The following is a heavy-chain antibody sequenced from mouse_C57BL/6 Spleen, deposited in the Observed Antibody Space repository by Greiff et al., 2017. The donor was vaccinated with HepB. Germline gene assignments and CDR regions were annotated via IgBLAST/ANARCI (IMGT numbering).Heavy chain of an antibody. CDR2: ISSGSSTI. CDR1: GFTFSDYG. J-gene: IGHJ1*03. V-gene: IGHV5-17*01. CDR3: ARKEDTTGVNWYFDV. Sequence: EVQRVESGGGLVKPGGSLKLSCAASGFTFSDYGMHWVRQAPEKGLEWVAYISSGSSTIYYAATVKGRFTISRDNAKNTLFLQMTSLRSEDTAMYYCARKEDTTGVNWYFDVWGTGTTVTVSS. D-gene: IGHD1-1*01.